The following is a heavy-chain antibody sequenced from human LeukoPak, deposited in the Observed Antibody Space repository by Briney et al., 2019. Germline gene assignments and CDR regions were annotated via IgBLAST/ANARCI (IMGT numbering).Heavy chain of an antibody. CDR1: GLTFTNYW. V-gene: IGHV3-7*01. Sequence: GGSLRLSCAASGLTFTNYWMSWVRQAPGKGLEWVANIKEDGSQTYYEASVKGRFTISRDNAKNSVYLQMDGLRAEDTAVYFCATDGRAGRHDFDYWGQGTLVTVSS. CDR2: IKEDGSQT. J-gene: IGHJ4*02. D-gene: IGHD3-10*01. CDR3: ATDGRAGRHDFDY.